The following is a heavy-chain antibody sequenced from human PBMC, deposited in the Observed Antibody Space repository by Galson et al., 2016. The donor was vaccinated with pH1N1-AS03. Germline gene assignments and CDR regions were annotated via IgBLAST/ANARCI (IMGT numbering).Heavy chain of an antibody. J-gene: IGHJ6*02. CDR2: IDWDDDK. D-gene: IGHD3-3*02. CDR3: ARGIRPYYYAMDV. Sequence: PALVKPTQTLTLTCAISGFSLPTSGMCVNWIRQPPGKALEWLARIDWDDDKYFSTSLKTRLTISRGTSKNHVVHTLTNMGPEDTGTYYCARGIRPYYYAMDVWGQGTTVTVSS. V-gene: IGHV2-70*11. CDR1: GFSLPTSGMC.